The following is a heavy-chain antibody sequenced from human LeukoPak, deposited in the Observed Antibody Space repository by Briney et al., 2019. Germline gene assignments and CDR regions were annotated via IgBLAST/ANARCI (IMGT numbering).Heavy chain of an antibody. CDR1: GGSISSYY. Sequence: PSETLSLTCTVSGGSISSYYWSWIRQPPGKGLERIGYIYYSGSTNYNPSLKSRVTISVDTSKNQFSLKLSSVTAADTAVYYCARDGSYYDFWSGYHNWFDPWGQGTLVTVSS. CDR3: ARDGSYYDFWSGYHNWFDP. CDR2: IYYSGST. V-gene: IGHV4-59*01. D-gene: IGHD3-3*01. J-gene: IGHJ5*02.